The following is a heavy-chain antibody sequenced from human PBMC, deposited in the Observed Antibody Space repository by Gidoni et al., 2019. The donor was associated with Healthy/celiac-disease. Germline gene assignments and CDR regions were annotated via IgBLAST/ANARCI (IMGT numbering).Heavy chain of an antibody. CDR2: IYSGGST. CDR3: ARDGGPPSPPYYYYYGMDV. D-gene: IGHD3-16*01. Sequence: EVQLVETGGGLIQPGGSLRLSCAASGFTVSSNYMSWVRQAPGKGLEWVSVIYSGGSTYYADSVKGRFTISRDNSKNTLYLQMNSLRAEDTAVYYCARDGGPPSPPYYYYYGMDVWGQGTTVTVSS. CDR1: GFTVSSNY. J-gene: IGHJ6*02. V-gene: IGHV3-53*02.